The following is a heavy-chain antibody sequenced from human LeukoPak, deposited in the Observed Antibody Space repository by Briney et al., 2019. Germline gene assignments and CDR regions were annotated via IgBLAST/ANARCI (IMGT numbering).Heavy chain of an antibody. CDR2: MNPNSGNT. J-gene: IGHJ4*02. CDR1: GYTFTSHD. CDR3: ARELRVAAAGHFDY. Sequence: ASVKVSCKASGYTFTSHDINRVRQAPGQGLEWMGWMNPNSGNTGYAQKFQGRVTITRNTSISTAYMELSSLRSEDTAVYYCARELRVAAAGHFDYWGQGTLVTVSS. D-gene: IGHD6-13*01. V-gene: IGHV1-8*01.